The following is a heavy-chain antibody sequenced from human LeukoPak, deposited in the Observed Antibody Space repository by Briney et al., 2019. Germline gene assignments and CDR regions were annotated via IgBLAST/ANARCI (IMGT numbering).Heavy chain of an antibody. CDR2: INHSGST. V-gene: IGHV4-34*01. J-gene: IGHJ4*02. CDR1: GGSFSGYY. CDR3: ATADGIPAARFLDY. D-gene: IGHD6-13*01. Sequence: SETLSLACAVYGGSFSGYYWSWIRQPPGKGLEWIGEINHSGSTNYNPSLKSRVTISVDTSKNQFSLKLSSVAAADTAVYYCATADGIPAARFLDYWGQGTLVTVSS.